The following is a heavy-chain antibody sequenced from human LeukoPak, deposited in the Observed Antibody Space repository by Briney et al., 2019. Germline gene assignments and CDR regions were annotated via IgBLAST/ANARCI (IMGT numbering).Heavy chain of an antibody. CDR3: AKEQTSSGFFDY. CDR2: ISGSGTRT. CDR1: GFTFSSYA. D-gene: IGHD2-2*01. V-gene: IGHV3-23*01. Sequence: GGSLRLSCAASGFTFSSYAMSWVRQAPGKGLEWVSAISGSGTRTYYADSVKGRFTISRDNSKNTLYLQMNSLRAEGRAVYYCAKEQTSSGFFDYWGQGTLVTVSS. J-gene: IGHJ4*02.